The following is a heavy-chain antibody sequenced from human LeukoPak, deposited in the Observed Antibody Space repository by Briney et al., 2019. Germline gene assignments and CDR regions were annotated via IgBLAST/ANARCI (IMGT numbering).Heavy chain of an antibody. J-gene: IGHJ4*02. CDR3: ARDQTSTLPLGLIDY. V-gene: IGHV3-30*07. Sequence: GGSLRLSCAASGFTFSSHAMTWARQAPGKGLEWVAVISNDGRNKYYADSVEGRFSISRDNAKDSLYLQMNSLRAEDTAVYYCARDQTSTLPLGLIDYWGQGTLVTVSS. CDR1: GFTFSSHA. D-gene: IGHD2-15*01. CDR2: ISNDGRNK.